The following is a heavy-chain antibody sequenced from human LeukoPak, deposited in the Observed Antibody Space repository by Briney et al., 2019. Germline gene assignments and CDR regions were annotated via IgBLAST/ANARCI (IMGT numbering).Heavy chain of an antibody. Sequence: GASVKVSCKASGNTFTSYYMHWVRQAPGQGLEWMGIINPSGKSTRYTQKFQGRVTMTRDMSTSTVYMELSSLRSEDTAVYYCARERPQEVSTPDYGGNSLDYWGQGTLVTVSS. J-gene: IGHJ4*02. D-gene: IGHD4-23*01. CDR3: ARERPQEVSTPDYGGNSLDY. V-gene: IGHV1-46*01. CDR1: GNTFTSYY. CDR2: INPSGKST.